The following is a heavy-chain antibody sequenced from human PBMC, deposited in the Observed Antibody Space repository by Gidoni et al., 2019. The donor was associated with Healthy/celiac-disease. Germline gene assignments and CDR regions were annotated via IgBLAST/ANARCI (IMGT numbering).Heavy chain of an antibody. D-gene: IGHD6-13*01. CDR1: GYTFTSYG. CDR3: ARDLLPGDSSSWYNFDY. V-gene: IGHV1-18*01. Sequence: QVQLVQSGAEVTKPGASVKGSCKASGYTFTSYGISWVRQAPGQGLEWMGWISPYNGNTNYAQKLQGRVTMTTDTSTSTAYMELRSLRSDDTAVYYCARDLLPGDSSSWYNFDYWGQGTLVTVSS. CDR2: ISPYNGNT. J-gene: IGHJ4*02.